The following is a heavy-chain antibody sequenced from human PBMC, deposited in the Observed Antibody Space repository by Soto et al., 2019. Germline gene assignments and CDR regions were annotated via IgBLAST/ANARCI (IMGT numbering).Heavy chain of an antibody. J-gene: IGHJ5*02. CDR3: ARDYYDSSGYRRFDP. V-gene: IGHV4-38-2*02. Sequence: SETLSLTCAVSGYSISSGYYWGWIRQPPGKGLEWIGSIYHSGSTYYNPSLKSRVTISVDTSKNQFSLKPSSVTAADTAVYYCARDYYDSSGYRRFDPWGQGTLVTVSS. CDR1: GYSISSGYY. D-gene: IGHD3-22*01. CDR2: IYHSGST.